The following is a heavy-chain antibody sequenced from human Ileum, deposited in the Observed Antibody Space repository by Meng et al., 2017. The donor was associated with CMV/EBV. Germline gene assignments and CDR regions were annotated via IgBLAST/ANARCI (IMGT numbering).Heavy chain of an antibody. CDR1: GFTFSSYS. CDR3: ARVHSGGYYDSSGYYY. J-gene: IGHJ4*02. Sequence: GESLEISCAASGFTFSSYSMNWVRQAPGKGLEWVSSISSSSSYIYYADSVKGRFTISRDNAKNSLYLQMNSLRAEDTAVYYCARVHSGGYYDSSGYYYWGQGNLVNVAS. D-gene: IGHD3-22*01. V-gene: IGHV3-21*01. CDR2: ISSSSSYI.